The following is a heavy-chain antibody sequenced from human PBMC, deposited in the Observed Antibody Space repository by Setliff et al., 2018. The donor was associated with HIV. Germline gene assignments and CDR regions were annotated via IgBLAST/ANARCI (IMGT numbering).Heavy chain of an antibody. D-gene: IGHD2-2*01. CDR2: ISAYNGDT. Sequence: ASVKVSCKASGYTFTNYGISWVRQAPGQGLEWMGWISAYNGDTNYVQTVQGRVTMTADTSTRTAYMELRSLRSDDTAVYYCARRPIFYQLLLDAFDIWGQGTMVTVSS. J-gene: IGHJ3*02. CDR1: GYTFTNYG. CDR3: ARRPIFYQLLLDAFDI. V-gene: IGHV1-18*01.